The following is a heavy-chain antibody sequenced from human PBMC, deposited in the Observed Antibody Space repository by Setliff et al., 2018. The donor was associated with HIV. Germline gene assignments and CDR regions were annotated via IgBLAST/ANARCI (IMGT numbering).Heavy chain of an antibody. CDR3: ARAPRYYRGWYIAEHSDN. Sequence: SETLSLTCDDSAVSLRGHYWNWIRQSPGKGLEWIGEIDPRGSRSYNPSLKSRVTISVDTSKNHISLRLNSVTAADTAVYFCARAPRYYRGWYIAEHSDNWGEGTLVTVSS. D-gene: IGHD6-19*01. CDR2: IDPRGSR. J-gene: IGHJ4*02. CDR1: AVSLRGHY. V-gene: IGHV4-34*01.